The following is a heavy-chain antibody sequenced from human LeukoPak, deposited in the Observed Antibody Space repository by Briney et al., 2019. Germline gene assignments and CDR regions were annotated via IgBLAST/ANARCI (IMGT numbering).Heavy chain of an antibody. Sequence: KASGTLSLTCAVSGYSISSSNWWGWIRQPPGKGLEWIGYIYYSGSTYYNPSLKSRVTMSVDTSKNQFSLKLSSVTAVDTAVYYCARTPSRGDFDYWGQGTLVTVSS. CDR2: IYYSGST. CDR3: ARTPSRGDFDY. J-gene: IGHJ4*02. V-gene: IGHV4-28*01. CDR1: GYSISSSNW. D-gene: IGHD6-13*01.